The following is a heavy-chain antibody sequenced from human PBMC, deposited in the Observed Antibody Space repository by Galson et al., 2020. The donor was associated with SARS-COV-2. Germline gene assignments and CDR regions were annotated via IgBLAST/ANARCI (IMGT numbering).Heavy chain of an antibody. V-gene: IGHV1-18*01. CDR3: ARWFGVVIIPHYYYDMDV. J-gene: IGHJ6*03. CDR1: GYTFTSYG. Sequence: ASVKVSCKASGYTFTSYGISWVRQAPGQGLEWMGWISAYNGNTNYAQKLQGRVTMTTDTSTSTAYMELRSLRSDDTAVYYCARWFGVVIIPHYYYDMDVWGKGTTVTVSS. D-gene: IGHD3-3*01. CDR2: ISAYNGNT.